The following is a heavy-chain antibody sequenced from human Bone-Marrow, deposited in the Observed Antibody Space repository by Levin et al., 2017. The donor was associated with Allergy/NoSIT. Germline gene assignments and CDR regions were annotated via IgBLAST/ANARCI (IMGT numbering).Heavy chain of an antibody. V-gene: IGHV2-5*02. J-gene: IGHJ4*02. CDR2: IYWDDSK. CDR3: ARRPSYGDYFDY. Sequence: VSGPTLVKPTQTLTLTCTFSAFSLRPAGVGVGWIRQSPGKALEWLAIIYWDDSKRYSPSLKNRLTISKDTSKHQVVLIMTNMDPVDTATYFCARRPSYGDYFDYWGQGSLITVSS. D-gene: IGHD3-10*01. CDR1: AFSLRPAGVG.